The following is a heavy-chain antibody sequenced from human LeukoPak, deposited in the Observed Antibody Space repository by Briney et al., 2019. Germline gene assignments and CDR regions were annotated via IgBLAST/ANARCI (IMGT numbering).Heavy chain of an antibody. CDR3: AKGGSGWYHFAMDYFDY. CDR2: ISGSGGST. CDR1: GFTFSSYA. Sequence: GGSLRLSCAASGFTFSSYAMSWVRQAPGKGLEWVSAISGSGGSTYYADSVKGRFTIPRDNSKNTLYLQMNSLRAEDTAVYYCAKGGSGWYHFAMDYFDYWGQGTLVTASS. V-gene: IGHV3-23*01. D-gene: IGHD6-19*01. J-gene: IGHJ4*02.